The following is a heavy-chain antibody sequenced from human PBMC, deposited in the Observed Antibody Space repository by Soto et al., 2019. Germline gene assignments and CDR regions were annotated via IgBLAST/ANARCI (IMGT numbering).Heavy chain of an antibody. CDR1: GGASSSGGYS. D-gene: IGHD2-2*01. CDR2: IYHSGST. J-gene: IGHJ5*02. V-gene: IGHV4-30-2*05. CDR3: ARCSLVVVPAPGFDP. Sequence: TLSLTCAVSGGASSSGGYSWSWLRQPPGKGLEWIGYIYHSGSTYYNPSLKSRVTISVDTSKNQFSLKLSSVSAADTALYYCARCSLVVVPAPGFDPWGRGTLVTVSS.